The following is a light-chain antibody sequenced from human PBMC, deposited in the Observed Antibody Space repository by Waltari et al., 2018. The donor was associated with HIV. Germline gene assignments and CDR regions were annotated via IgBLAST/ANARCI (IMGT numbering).Light chain of an antibody. CDR2: EVN. V-gene: IGLV2-23*02. CDR3: CSYAIGGTFV. J-gene: IGLJ2*01. CDR1: SSDVGSYNL. Sequence: QSALTQPASVSGSPGQSITMSCTGTSSDVGSYNLVSWYQQHPGKAPQLIISEVNKRPPGITTRFSGFKAGNTASLTITGLQAEDEADYHCCSYAIGGTFVFGGGTKVTVL.